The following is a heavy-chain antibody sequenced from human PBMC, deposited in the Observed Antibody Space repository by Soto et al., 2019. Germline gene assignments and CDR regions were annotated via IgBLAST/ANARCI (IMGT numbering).Heavy chain of an antibody. D-gene: IGHD6-19*01. CDR2: ISWNSGSI. J-gene: IGHJ6*02. CDR1: GFTFGDYA. Sequence: PGGSLRLSCAASGFTFGDYAMHWVRQAPGKGLEWVSGISWNSGSIGYADSVKGRFTISRDNSKNTLYLQMSSLRAEDTAVYYCVKDGSSGWPYYYGLDVWGQGTTVTVSS. V-gene: IGHV3-9*01. CDR3: VKDGSSGWPYYYGLDV.